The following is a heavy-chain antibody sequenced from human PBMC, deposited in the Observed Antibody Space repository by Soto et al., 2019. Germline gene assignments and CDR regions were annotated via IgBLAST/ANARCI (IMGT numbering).Heavy chain of an antibody. CDR1: GYTFTSYG. J-gene: IGHJ4*02. V-gene: IGHV1-18*01. CDR3: ARGRYGDY. D-gene: IGHD1-1*01. Sequence: QVHLVQSGAEVKKPGASVKVSCKGSGYTFTSYGITWVRQAPGQGLEWMGWISAHNGKTNYAQKFQGRVTVTRDTSTSTAYMELRSLRSDDTAVDYWARGRYGDYWGQGALVTVSS. CDR2: ISAHNGKT.